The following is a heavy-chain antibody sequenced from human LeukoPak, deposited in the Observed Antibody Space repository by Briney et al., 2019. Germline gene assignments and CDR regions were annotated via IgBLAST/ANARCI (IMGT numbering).Heavy chain of an antibody. CDR1: GGSISNYY. CDR3: ARHLPRTDIGYVFDI. Sequence: KPSETLSLTCTVSGGSISNYYWTWIRQPPGKGLEWIGYIFSSGSTNYNPSLKSRVTISVDTSKNQFSLRLSSVTAADTAVYYCARHLPRTDIGYVFDIWGQGTVVTVSS. J-gene: IGHJ3*02. CDR2: IFSSGST. D-gene: IGHD2-15*01. V-gene: IGHV4-59*08.